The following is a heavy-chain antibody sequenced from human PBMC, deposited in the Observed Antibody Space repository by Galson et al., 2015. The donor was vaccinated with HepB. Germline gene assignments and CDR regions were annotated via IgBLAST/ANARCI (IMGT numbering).Heavy chain of an antibody. D-gene: IGHD2-21*02. CDR2: IYYSGST. CDR1: GGSVSGGSYY. V-gene: IGHV4-61*01. J-gene: IGHJ3*02. Sequence: TLSLTCTVSGGSVSGGSYYWSWIRRPPGKGLEWIGYIYYSGSTNYNPSLKSRVTISVDTSKNQFSLKLSSVTAADTAVYYCARAPHIVVVTDAFDIWGQGTMVTVSS. CDR3: ARAPHIVVVTDAFDI.